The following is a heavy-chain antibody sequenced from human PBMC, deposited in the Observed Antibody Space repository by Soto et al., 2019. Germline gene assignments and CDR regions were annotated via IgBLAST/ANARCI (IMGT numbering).Heavy chain of an antibody. Sequence: QITLKESGPALVKPTQTLALTCTFSGFSLSTSGVGVGWIRQAPGKALEWLAVIYWDADKRYRPSLKSRLTIIKDTSKDQVVLIMTNMDPEDTATYYCAHALRRRGCSGGRCYSFHNWGQGTLVTVSS. CDR2: IYWDADK. V-gene: IGHV2-5*02. D-gene: IGHD2-15*01. J-gene: IGHJ4*02. CDR3: AHALRRRGCSGGRCYSFHN. CDR1: GFSLSTSGVG.